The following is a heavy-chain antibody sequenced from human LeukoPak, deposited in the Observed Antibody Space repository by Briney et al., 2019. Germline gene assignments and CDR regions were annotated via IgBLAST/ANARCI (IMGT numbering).Heavy chain of an antibody. CDR3: ASGVVDNDAFDI. Sequence: GGSLRLSCAASGFTFSSYAMSWVRQAPGKGLEWVSGISGSGGYTYYADSVKGRFTISRDNSKSTLYLQMNRLRDEDTAVYYCASGVVDNDAFDIWGQGTMVTVSS. V-gene: IGHV3-23*01. J-gene: IGHJ3*02. D-gene: IGHD5-12*01. CDR1: GFTFSSYA. CDR2: ISGSGGYT.